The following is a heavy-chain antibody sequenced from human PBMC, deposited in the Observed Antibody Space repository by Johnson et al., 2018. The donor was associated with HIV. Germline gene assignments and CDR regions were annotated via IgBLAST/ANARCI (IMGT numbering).Heavy chain of an antibody. D-gene: IGHD4-17*01. CDR2: ISWYSGSL. CDR3: AKDIAAGYGDSRGAFEI. CDR1: GFTFDDYA. V-gene: IGHV3-9*01. Sequence: DVQVVESGGGLVQPGRSLRLSCAASGFTFDDYAMHWVRQAPGKGLEWVSGISWYSGSLGYADSVKGRFTISRDNAKNSLYLQMNSLRAEDTALYYCAKDIAAGYGDSRGAFEIWGQGTMVTVSS. J-gene: IGHJ3*02.